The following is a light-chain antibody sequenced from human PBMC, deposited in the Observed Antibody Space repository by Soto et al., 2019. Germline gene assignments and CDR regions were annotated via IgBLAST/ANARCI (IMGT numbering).Light chain of an antibody. V-gene: IGLV2-8*01. CDR2: EVS. J-gene: IGLJ1*01. CDR1: SSDVGAYNY. CDR3: SSYAGSNNYV. Sequence: QSALTQPPSASGSPGQSVTISCTGTSSDVGAYNYLSWYQQHPGKAPKLMIYEVSKRPSGVPDRFPGSKSGNTASLTVSGLQAEDEADYYCSSYAGSNNYVFGTGTKVTVL.